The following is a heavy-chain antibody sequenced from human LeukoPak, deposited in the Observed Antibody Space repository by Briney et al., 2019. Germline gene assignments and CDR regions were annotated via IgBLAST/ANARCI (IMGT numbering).Heavy chain of an antibody. CDR3: ARDSPVAGTFDY. V-gene: IGHV3-21*01. CDR2: ISSSSSYI. Sequence: GGSLRLSCAASGFTFSSYSMNWVRQAPGKGVEWVSSISSSSSYIYYADSVKGRFTISRDNAKNSLYLQMNSLRAEDTAVYYCARDSPVAGTFDYWGQGTLVTVSS. J-gene: IGHJ4*02. CDR1: GFTFSSYS. D-gene: IGHD6-19*01.